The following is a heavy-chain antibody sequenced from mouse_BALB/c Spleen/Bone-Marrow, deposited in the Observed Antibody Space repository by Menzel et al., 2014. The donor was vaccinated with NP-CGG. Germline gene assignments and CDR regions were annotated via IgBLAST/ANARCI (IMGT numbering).Heavy chain of an antibody. CDR3: ECRGEYFDV. V-gene: IGHV1-31*01. Sequence: VQLQHSGPELVKPGASVKISCKASGYSFTGYYMHWVKPSHGNSLDWIGYIYPYNGVSSYNQKFKGKATLTVDKSSSTAYMELRSLTSDDSAVYYCECRGEYFDVWGAGTTVTVSS. J-gene: IGHJ1*01. CDR1: GYSFTGYY. CDR2: IYPYNGVS.